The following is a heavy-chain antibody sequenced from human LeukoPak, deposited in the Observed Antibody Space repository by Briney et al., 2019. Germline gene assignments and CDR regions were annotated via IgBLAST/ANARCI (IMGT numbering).Heavy chain of an antibody. D-gene: IGHD3-10*01. Sequence: KTGGSLRLSCAASGFTFSDHYMSWIRQAPGKGLEWVSYISSSGSTIYYADSVKGRFTISRDNAKNSLYLQMNSLRAEDTAVYYCARDVHYGSGSLFDYWGQGTLVIVSS. CDR2: ISSSGSTI. J-gene: IGHJ4*02. CDR1: GFTFSDHY. CDR3: ARDVHYGSGSLFDY. V-gene: IGHV3-11*04.